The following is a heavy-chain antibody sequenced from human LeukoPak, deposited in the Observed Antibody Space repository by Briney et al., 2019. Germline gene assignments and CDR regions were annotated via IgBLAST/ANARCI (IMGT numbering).Heavy chain of an antibody. J-gene: IGHJ4*02. CDR3: ATRDAVVTGNQPPFEY. CDR1: GYSFTSYW. D-gene: IGHD2-21*02. CDR2: IYPGDSDT. V-gene: IGHV5-51*01. Sequence: KSGESLKISCKGSGYSFTSYWIGWVRQMPGKGLEWMGIIYPGDSDTRYSPSFQGQVTISADKSISTAYLQWSSLKASDTAMYYCATRDAVVTGNQPPFEYWGQGTLVTVSS.